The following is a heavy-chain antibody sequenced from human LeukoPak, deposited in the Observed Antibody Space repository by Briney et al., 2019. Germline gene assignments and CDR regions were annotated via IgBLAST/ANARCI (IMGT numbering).Heavy chain of an antibody. Sequence: ASVKVSCKTSGYTFTDYYMHWVRQAPGQGLEWMGWINPNSGGTKYAQKFQGRVTMTRDTSISTAYMELSSLGSDDTAVYYCASVYSSGWYWDHWGQGTLVTVSS. CDR3: ASVYSSGWYWDH. CDR1: GYTFTDYY. J-gene: IGHJ4*02. V-gene: IGHV1-2*02. CDR2: INPNSGGT. D-gene: IGHD6-19*01.